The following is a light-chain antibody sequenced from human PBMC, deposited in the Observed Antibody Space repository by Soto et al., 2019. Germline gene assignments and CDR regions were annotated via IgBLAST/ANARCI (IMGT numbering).Light chain of an antibody. V-gene: IGLV2-14*01. Sequence: QSALTQPASVSGSPGQSIAISCTGTSSDVGAYDYVSWYQQHPGKAPKLMIYDVNYRPSGASNRFSGSKSGNTASLTISGLQAEDEADYYCSSYTSSSSVIFGGGTQLTVL. J-gene: IGLJ2*01. CDR2: DVN. CDR3: SSYTSSSSVI. CDR1: SSDVGAYDY.